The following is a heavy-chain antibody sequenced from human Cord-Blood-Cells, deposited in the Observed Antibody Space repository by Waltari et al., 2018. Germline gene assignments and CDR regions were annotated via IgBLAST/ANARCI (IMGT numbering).Heavy chain of an antibody. V-gene: IGHV3-53*01. CDR3: AREPPSGSNWFDP. D-gene: IGHD3-10*01. J-gene: IGHJ5*02. CDR1: GFTVSSNY. CDR2: IYSGGST. Sequence: EVQLVESGGGLIQPGGSLRLSCAASGFTVSSNYMSWVRQAPGKGLEWVSVIYSGGSTYYADSVKGRFTISRDNSKNTLYLQMNSLRAEDTAVYYCAREPPSGSNWFDPWGQGTLVTVSS.